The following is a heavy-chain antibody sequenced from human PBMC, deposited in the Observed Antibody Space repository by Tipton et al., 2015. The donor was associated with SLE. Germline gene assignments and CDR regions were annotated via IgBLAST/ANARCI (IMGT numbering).Heavy chain of an antibody. CDR1: GASFSDYY. V-gene: IGHV4-34*01. Sequence: LRLSCAVYGASFSDYYWNWIRQPPGKGLEWIGEINHSGSSNYNPSLKSRVTISVDTSKNQFSLKLFSVTAADTAVYYCARARTVAGRGGWFDPWGQGTLVTVSS. D-gene: IGHD6-19*01. J-gene: IGHJ5*02. CDR2: INHSGSS. CDR3: ARARTVAGRGGWFDP.